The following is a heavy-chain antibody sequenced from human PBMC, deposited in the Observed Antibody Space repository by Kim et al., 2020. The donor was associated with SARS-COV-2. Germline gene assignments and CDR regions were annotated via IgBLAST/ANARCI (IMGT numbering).Heavy chain of an antibody. Sequence: GGSLRLSCAASGFTFSSYGMHWVRQAPGKGLEWVAVIWYDGSNKYYADSVKGRFTISRDNSKNTLYLQMNSLRAEDTAVYYCARENPVVTPGNYYYYGMDVWATGQPAPSP. CDR2: IWYDGSNK. CDR1: GFTFSSYG. D-gene: IGHD2-21*02. CDR3: ARENPVVTPGNYYYYGMDV. V-gene: IGHV3-33*01. J-gene: IGHJ6*02.